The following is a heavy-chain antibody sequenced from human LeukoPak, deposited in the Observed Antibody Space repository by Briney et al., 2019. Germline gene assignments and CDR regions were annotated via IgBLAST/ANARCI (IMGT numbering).Heavy chain of an antibody. V-gene: IGHV3-33*06. CDR3: AKDRKYCRSTRCPVGNYFDY. CDR1: GFTLSSYA. D-gene: IGHD2-2*01. Sequence: GGSLRLSCAASGFTLSSYAMHWVRQAPGKGLEWVAAIWYDGTNKYYVDSVKGRFSISRDNSMNTLDLQMNGLRADDTAVYYCAKDRKYCRSTRCPVGNYFDYWGQGTLVTVSS. J-gene: IGHJ4*02. CDR2: IWYDGTNK.